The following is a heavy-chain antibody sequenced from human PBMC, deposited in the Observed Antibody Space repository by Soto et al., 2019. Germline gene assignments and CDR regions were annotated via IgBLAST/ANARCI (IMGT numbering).Heavy chain of an antibody. J-gene: IGHJ4*02. CDR2: ISGYNGNT. CDR1: GYTFTNYG. D-gene: IGHD6-6*01. Sequence: KLSRASVKVSCKASGYTFTNYGFSWVRQAPGQGLEWMGWISGYNGNTNYAERLQGRVTMTTDTSTSTAYMELKSLRYDDTAVYYCAREGQLGYWGQGTPVTVSS. V-gene: IGHV1-18*01. CDR3: AREGQLGY.